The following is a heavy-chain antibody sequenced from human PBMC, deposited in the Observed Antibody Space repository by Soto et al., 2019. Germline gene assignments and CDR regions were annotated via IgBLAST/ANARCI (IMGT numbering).Heavy chain of an antibody. J-gene: IGHJ5*02. CDR3: ATGGT. CDR1: GFTFSTYG. D-gene: IGHD3-10*01. Sequence: QVQLVESGGGVVQPGRSLRLSCAASGFTFSTYGMHWVRQAPGKGLEWVALISYDGSNKYYGDSVKGRFTISRDNSKNTLYLQMNSLRAEDTAVYYCATGGTWGQGTLVTVSS. V-gene: IGHV3-30*03. CDR2: ISYDGSNK.